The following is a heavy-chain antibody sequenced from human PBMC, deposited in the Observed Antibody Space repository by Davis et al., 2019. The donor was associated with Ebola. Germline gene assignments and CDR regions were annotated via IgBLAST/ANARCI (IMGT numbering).Heavy chain of an antibody. J-gene: IGHJ5*02. Sequence: ASVKVSCKASGYTFTGYYMHWVRQAPGQGLEWMGWINPNSGGTNYAQKFQGRVTMTRDTSISTAYMELSRLRSDDTAVYYCARGNLILAARRSSWFDPWGQGTLVTVSS. D-gene: IGHD6-6*01. CDR1: GYTFTGYY. V-gene: IGHV1-2*02. CDR2: INPNSGGT. CDR3: ARGNLILAARRSSWFDP.